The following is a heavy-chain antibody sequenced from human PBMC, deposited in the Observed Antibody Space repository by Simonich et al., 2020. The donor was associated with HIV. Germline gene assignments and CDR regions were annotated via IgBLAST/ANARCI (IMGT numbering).Heavy chain of an antibody. CDR3: ARPSVYSSSSPYYYYGMDV. J-gene: IGHJ6*02. V-gene: IGHV1-18*01. Sequence: QVQLVQSGAEVKKPGASVKVSCKASGYTFTSSGISWGRQAPGQGLEWMGWISAYKRNTNDAQKLQGRGTMTTDTSTSTAYRELRSLRSDETAVYYCARPSVYSSSSPYYYYGMDVWGQGTTVTVSS. CDR1: GYTFTSSG. CDR2: ISAYKRNT. D-gene: IGHD6-6*01.